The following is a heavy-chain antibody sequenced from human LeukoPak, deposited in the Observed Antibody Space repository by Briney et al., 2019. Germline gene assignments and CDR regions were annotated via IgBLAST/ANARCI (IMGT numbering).Heavy chain of an antibody. CDR3: ARDLTGTLFDS. V-gene: IGHV3-74*01. CDR2: INTDGSDT. CDR1: GFTFSVYW. D-gene: IGHD2-8*02. Sequence: GGSLRLSCAASGFTFSVYWMHWVRRVPGKGLVWVSRINTDGSDTSYGDSVKGRFTVSRDNAKSTVYLQMNSQKTEDTAVYFCARDLTGTLFDSWGQGTLVTVSS. J-gene: IGHJ4*02.